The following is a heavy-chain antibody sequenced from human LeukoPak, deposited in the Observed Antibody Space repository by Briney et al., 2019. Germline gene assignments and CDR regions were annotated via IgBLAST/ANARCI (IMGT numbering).Heavy chain of an antibody. CDR1: GASISTNY. V-gene: IGHV4-59*01. CDR3: ARAGRIPTSPLDLDY. CDR2: IHYSAST. D-gene: IGHD2-2*01. Sequence: SETLSLTCTVFGASISTNYWSWIRQPPGKGLEWIGHIHYSASTNYSPSLTSRVTISIDTSKNQLSLKLSPVTAADTAMYYCARAGRIPTSPLDLDYWGQGTLVTVSS. J-gene: IGHJ4*02.